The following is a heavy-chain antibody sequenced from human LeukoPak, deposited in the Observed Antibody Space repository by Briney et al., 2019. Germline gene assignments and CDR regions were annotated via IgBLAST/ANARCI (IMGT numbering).Heavy chain of an antibody. CDR2: INTNTGNP. J-gene: IGHJ4*02. D-gene: IGHD1-14*01. CDR1: GYTFTGYY. CDR3: ARVAGGIDY. Sequence: ASVKVSCKASGYTFTGYYIHWVRQAPGQGLEWMGWINTNTGNPTYAQGFTGRFVFSLDTSVSTAYLQISSLKAEDTAVYYCARVAGGIDYWGQGTLVTVSS. V-gene: IGHV7-4-1*02.